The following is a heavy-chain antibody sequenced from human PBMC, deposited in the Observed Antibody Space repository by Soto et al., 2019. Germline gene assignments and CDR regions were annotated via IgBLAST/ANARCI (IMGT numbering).Heavy chain of an antibody. CDR2: IGPHSGGT. Sequence: QVQLVQSGAEVKKSGASVKVSCKASGYTFTGYYIHWVRQAPGPGPEWVGEIGPHSGGTKYAQKFQGRVTMTRDTSISTVYMELSNLSPDDTAVYYCGRGRSGELVVFYWGQGTLVTVYS. D-gene: IGHD1-7*01. CDR1: GYTFTGYY. J-gene: IGHJ4*02. V-gene: IGHV1-2*02. CDR3: GRGRSGELVVFY.